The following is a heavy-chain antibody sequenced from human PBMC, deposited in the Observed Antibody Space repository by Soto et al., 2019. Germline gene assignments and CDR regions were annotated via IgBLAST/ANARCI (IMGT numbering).Heavy chain of an antibody. CDR1: GGSVSSGSYY. D-gene: IGHD6-6*01. V-gene: IGHV4-61*01. Sequence: SETLSLTCTVSGGSVSSGSYYWSWLRQPPGKGLEWIGYIYYSGSTNYNPSLKSRVTISVDTSKNQCSLKLSSVTAAYTAVYHCASQNIAARQVDYWGQGTLVTVSS. J-gene: IGHJ4*02. CDR3: ASQNIAARQVDY. CDR2: IYYSGST.